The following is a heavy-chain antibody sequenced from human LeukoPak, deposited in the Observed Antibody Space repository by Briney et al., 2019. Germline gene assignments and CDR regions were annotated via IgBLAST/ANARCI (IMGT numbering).Heavy chain of an antibody. Sequence: PGRSLRLSCAASGFAFSSYAMHWVHQAQGKGLEWVAVISSDGSNAYYADSVKGRLTISRDNSKNTLYLQMNSLRAEDTAVFYCARDRGGYDLNLDYWGQGTLVTVSS. CDR3: ARDRGGYDLNLDY. D-gene: IGHD5-12*01. CDR2: ISSDGSNA. V-gene: IGHV3-30*04. CDR1: GFAFSSYA. J-gene: IGHJ4*02.